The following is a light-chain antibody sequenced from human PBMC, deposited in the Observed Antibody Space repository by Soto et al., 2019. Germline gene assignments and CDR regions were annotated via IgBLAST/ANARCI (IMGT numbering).Light chain of an antibody. CDR1: SSDVGGFDH. CDR2: DVS. J-gene: IGLJ1*01. Sequence: QSALTQPASESGSPGQSITISCTGASSDVGGFDHVSWYQQHPGKVPRLLIYDVSSRPSGVSDRFSGSKSGNTASLTISGLQAEDEADYYCNSFTTTNTYVFGTRTKLTVL. V-gene: IGLV2-14*03. CDR3: NSFTTTNTYV.